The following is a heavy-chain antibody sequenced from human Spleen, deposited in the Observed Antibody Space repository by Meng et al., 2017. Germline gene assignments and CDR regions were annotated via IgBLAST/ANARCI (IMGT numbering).Heavy chain of an antibody. CDR2: INHSGST. D-gene: IGHD2-2*01. J-gene: IGHJ3*02. CDR3: ARGKPHLRRTLCSSTSCYGHKSGAFDI. CDR1: GGSFSGYY. V-gene: IGHV4-34*01. Sequence: SETLSLTCAVYGGSFSGYYWSWIRQPPGKGLEWIGEINHSGSTNYNPSLKSRVTISVDTSKNQFSLKLSSVTAADTAVYYCARGKPHLRRTLCSSTSCYGHKSGAFDIWGQGTMVTVSS.